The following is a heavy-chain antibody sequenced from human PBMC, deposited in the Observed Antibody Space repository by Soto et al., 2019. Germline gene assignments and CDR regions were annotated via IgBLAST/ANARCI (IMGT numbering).Heavy chain of an antibody. CDR2: IYYSGST. V-gene: IGHV4-61*01. CDR1: GGSVSSGSYY. Sequence: QVQLQESGPGLVKPSETLSLTCTVSGGSVSSGSYYWSWIRQPPGKGLEWIGYIYYSGSTNYNPSRKSRVTISVDTSKNQFSLKLSSVTAADTAVYYCAREEYSSGWFDPWGQGTLVTVSS. J-gene: IGHJ5*02. CDR3: AREEYSSGWFDP. D-gene: IGHD6-19*01.